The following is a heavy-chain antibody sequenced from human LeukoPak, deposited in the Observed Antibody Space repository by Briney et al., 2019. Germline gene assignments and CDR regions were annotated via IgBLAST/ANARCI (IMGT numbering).Heavy chain of an antibody. Sequence: SETLSLTCTVSGVSISSYYWSWIRQPPGKGLEWIGYIYYSGSTNYNPSLKSRVTISVDTSKNQFSLKLSSVTAADTAVYYCASHFIGDGYKNWGQGTLVTVSS. J-gene: IGHJ4*02. D-gene: IGHD5-24*01. CDR2: IYYSGST. V-gene: IGHV4-59*01. CDR3: ASHFIGDGYKN. CDR1: GVSISSYY.